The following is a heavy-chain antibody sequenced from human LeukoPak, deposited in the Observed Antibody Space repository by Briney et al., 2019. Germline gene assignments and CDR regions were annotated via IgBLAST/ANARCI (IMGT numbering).Heavy chain of an antibody. D-gene: IGHD5-24*01. CDR2: IYYSGST. V-gene: IGHV4-39*02. CDR3: GREGYNPIDY. J-gene: IGHJ4*02. Sequence: SETLSLTCTVSGGSISSSTYYWGWIRQPPGKGLEWIGNIYYSGSTYYNPSLKSRVTISVDTSKNQFSLKLSSVTAADTAVYYCGREGYNPIDYWGQGTLVTVSS. CDR1: GGSISSSTYY.